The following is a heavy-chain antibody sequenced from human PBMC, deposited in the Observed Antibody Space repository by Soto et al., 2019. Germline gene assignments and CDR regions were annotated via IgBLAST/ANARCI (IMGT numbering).Heavy chain of an antibody. CDR2: INPNSGGT. D-gene: IGHD2-15*01. J-gene: IGHJ4*02. V-gene: IGHV1-2*02. Sequence: VSVKVSCKASGYTFTGYYMHWVRQAPGQGLEWMGWINPNSGGTNYAQKFQGRVTMTRDTSISTAYMELSRLRSDDTAVYYCARVNVVVVAATREYYFDYWGQGTLVTV. CDR3: ARVNVVVVAATREYYFDY. CDR1: GYTFTGYY.